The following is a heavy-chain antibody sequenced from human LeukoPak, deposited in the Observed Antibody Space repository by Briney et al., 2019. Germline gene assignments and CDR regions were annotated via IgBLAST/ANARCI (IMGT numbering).Heavy chain of an antibody. CDR2: INPNSGGT. J-gene: IGHJ4*02. CDR3: ARDRAMDY. Sequence: ASVKVSCKASGYTFTGYYIHWVRQAPGQGLEWMGRINPNSGGTDYAQKFQGRVTMTRDTSNNTAYMELSRLRSDDTAVYYCARDRAMDYWGQGTLVTVSS. V-gene: IGHV1-2*06. CDR1: GYTFTGYY.